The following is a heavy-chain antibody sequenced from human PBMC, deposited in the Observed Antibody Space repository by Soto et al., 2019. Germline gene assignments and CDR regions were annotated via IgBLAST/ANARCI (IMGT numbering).Heavy chain of an antibody. CDR2: ISAYNGNT. D-gene: IGHD3-9*01. CDR3: ARVYDTLGIYYYYYYMDV. CDR1: GYTFTSYG. Sequence: ASVKVSCKASGYTFTSYGISWVRQAPGQGLEWMGWISAYNGNTNYAQKLQGRVTMTTDTSTSTAYMELRSLRSDDTAVYYCARVYDTLGIYYYYYYMDVWGKGTTVTVSS. J-gene: IGHJ6*03. V-gene: IGHV1-18*01.